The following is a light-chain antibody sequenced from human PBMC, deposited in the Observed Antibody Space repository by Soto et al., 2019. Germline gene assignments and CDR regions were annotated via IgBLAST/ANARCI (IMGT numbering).Light chain of an antibody. CDR2: YNN. V-gene: IGLV1-44*01. CDR3: AAWDGSLNGWV. CDR1: SSNIGSNT. Sequence: QPVLTQPPSASGTPGQTVTISCSGSSSNIGSNTVNWYQQVPGTAPKLLIYYNNQRPSGVPDRFSGSKSGTSASLAISGLQSEDEADYYCAAWDGSLNGWVFGGGTKLTVL. J-gene: IGLJ3*02.